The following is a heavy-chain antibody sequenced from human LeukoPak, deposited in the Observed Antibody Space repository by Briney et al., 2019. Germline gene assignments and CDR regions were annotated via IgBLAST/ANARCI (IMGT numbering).Heavy chain of an antibody. CDR3: ARDSLVAAVAYYFFC. J-gene: IGHJ4*02. Sequence: GSLSLTCAASGFTFSDFYMSWLRQAQGQGLEWVSFISNSGSFIYYADSVKSRFTISRDNAKNSLYLQMDSLRADDTAVYYCARDSLVAAVAYYFFCWGPVTLVTVSS. V-gene: IGHV3-11*01. CDR2: ISNSGSFI. CDR1: GFTFSDFY. D-gene: IGHD2/OR15-2a*01.